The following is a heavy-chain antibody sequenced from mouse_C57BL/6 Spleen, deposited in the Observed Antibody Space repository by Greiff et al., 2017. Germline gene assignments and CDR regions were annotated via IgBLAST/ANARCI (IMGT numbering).Heavy chain of an antibody. CDR2: IDPETGGT. CDR1: GYTFTDYE. CDR3: TRKPLYDYDAFDY. J-gene: IGHJ2*01. Sequence: QVQLKESGAELVRPGASVTLSCKASGYTFTDYEMHWVKQTPVHGLEWIGAIDPETGGTAYNQKFKGKAILTADKSSSTAYMELRSLTSEDSAVYYCTRKPLYDYDAFDYWGQGTTLTVSS. V-gene: IGHV1-15*01. D-gene: IGHD2-4*01.